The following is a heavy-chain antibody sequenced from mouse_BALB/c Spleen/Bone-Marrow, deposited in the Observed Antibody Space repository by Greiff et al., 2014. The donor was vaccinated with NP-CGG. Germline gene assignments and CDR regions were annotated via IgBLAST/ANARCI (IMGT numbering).Heavy chain of an antibody. CDR3: AGYCRTAATPY. Sequence: EVQLQQSGAELVKPGASVKLSCTASGFTIKDTYMHWVKQRPEQGLEWIGRIDPANGNTKYDPKFQGKATMTADASSNTAYLQLSSLTSEDTAVYYWAGYCRTAATPYGGQGTLVPVPA. CDR2: IDPANGNT. V-gene: IGHV14-3*02. CDR1: GFTIKDTY. J-gene: IGHJ3*01. D-gene: IGHD1-2*01.